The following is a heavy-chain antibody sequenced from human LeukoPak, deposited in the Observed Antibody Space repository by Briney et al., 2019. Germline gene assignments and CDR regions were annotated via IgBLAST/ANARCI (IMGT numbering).Heavy chain of an antibody. J-gene: IGHJ3*02. CDR1: GYTFTSYG. V-gene: IGHV1-18*01. Sequence: GASVKVSCKASGYTFTSYGISWVRQAPGQGLEWMGWISAYNGNTNYAQKLQGRVTMTTDTSTSTAYMELRSLRSDDTAVYYCARDRPREMYCYDPGDAFDIWGQGTMVTVSS. D-gene: IGHD3-22*01. CDR3: ARDRPREMYCYDPGDAFDI. CDR2: ISAYNGNT.